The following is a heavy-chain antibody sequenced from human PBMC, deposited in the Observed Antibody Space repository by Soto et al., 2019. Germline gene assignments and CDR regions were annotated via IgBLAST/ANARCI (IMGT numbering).Heavy chain of an antibody. D-gene: IGHD2-2*01. CDR2: TYYRSKWFN. J-gene: IGHJ4*02. CDR1: GDSVSSNSVD. CDR3: ARSNYYAFGY. V-gene: IGHV6-1*01. Sequence: SQTLSLTCAISGDSVSSNSVDWSWLRQSPSRGLEWLGRTYYRSKWFNDYAVSVKSRITISPDTSKNQFSLQLNSVTPEDTAVYYCARSNYYAFGYWGQGTLVTVSS.